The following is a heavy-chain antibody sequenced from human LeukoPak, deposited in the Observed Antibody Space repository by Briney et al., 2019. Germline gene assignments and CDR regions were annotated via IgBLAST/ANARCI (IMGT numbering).Heavy chain of an antibody. J-gene: IGHJ4*02. D-gene: IGHD2-2*01. V-gene: IGHV3-74*01. CDR1: GFTFSTYW. CDR3: ARVQVAVQSVFDYFDY. CDR2: INTDGSST. Sequence: GGSLRLSCAASGFTFSTYWMHWVRQAPGKGLVWVSRINTDGSSTSYADSVKGRFTISRDNSKNTLYLQMNSLRAEDTAVYFCARVQVAVQSVFDYFDYWGQGTLVTVSS.